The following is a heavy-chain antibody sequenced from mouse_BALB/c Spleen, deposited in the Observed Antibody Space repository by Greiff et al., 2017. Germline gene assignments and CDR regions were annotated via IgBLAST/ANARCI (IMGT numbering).Heavy chain of an antibody. CDR2: ISSGGSYT. CDR1: GFTFSSYT. CDR3: TRDWMITHWYFDV. V-gene: IGHV5-6-4*01. D-gene: IGHD2-4*01. Sequence: EVQGVESGGGLVKPGGSLKLSCAASGFTFSSYTMSWVRQTPEKRLEWVATISSGGSYTYYPDSVKGRFTISRDNAKNTLYLQMSSLKSEDTAMYYCTRDWMITHWYFDVWGAGTTVTVSS. J-gene: IGHJ1*01.